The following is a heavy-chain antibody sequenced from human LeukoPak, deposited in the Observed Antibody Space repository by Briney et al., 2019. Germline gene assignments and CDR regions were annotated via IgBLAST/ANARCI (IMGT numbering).Heavy chain of an antibody. CDR3: ARGNWNYASFWFDP. Sequence: SEALSLTCTVSGGSISSYYWSWIRQPPGKGLEWIGYISYSGSTNYNPSLKSRVSISVETSKNQFSLKLSSVTAADTAVYYCARGNWNYASFWFDPWGQGTLVTVSS. CDR2: ISYSGST. V-gene: IGHV4-59*01. D-gene: IGHD1-7*01. CDR1: GGSISSYY. J-gene: IGHJ5*02.